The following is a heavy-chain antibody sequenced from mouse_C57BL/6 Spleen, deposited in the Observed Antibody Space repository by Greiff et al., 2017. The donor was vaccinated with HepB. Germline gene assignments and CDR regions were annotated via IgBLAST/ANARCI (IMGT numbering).Heavy chain of an antibody. CDR2: ISYDGSN. Sequence: EVKLVESGPGLVKPSQSLSLTCSVTGYSITSGYYWNWIRQFPGNKLEWMGYISYDGSNNYNPSLKNRISITRDTSKNQFFLKLNSVTTEDTATYYCASRYYYGSSLYWYFDVWGTGTTVTVSS. J-gene: IGHJ1*03. CDR3: ASRYYYGSSLYWYFDV. V-gene: IGHV3-6*01. D-gene: IGHD1-1*01. CDR1: GYSITSGYY.